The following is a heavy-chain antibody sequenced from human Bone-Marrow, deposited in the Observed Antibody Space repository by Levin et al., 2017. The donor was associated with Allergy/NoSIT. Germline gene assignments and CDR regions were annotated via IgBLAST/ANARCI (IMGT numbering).Heavy chain of an antibody. J-gene: IGHJ6*02. D-gene: IGHD2-21*01. Sequence: AASVKVSCKASGYTFIRHDLSWVRQAPGQGPEWMGWMNPNSGQSGYARKFKGRLSITRDTSISTAYMELSSLTAEDTAVYYCARGRLYSGEGLDVWGQGTTVIVSS. CDR3: ARGRLYSGEGLDV. CDR2: MNPNSGQS. V-gene: IGHV1-8*01. CDR1: GYTFIRHD.